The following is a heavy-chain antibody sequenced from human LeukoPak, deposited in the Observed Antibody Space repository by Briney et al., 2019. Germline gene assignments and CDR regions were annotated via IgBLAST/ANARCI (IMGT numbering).Heavy chain of an antibody. D-gene: IGHD3-22*01. Sequence: GGSLRLSCAASGFTFSSYGMHWVRQAPGKGLEWVAVISYDGSNKYYADSVKGRFTISRDNSKNTLYLQMNSLRAEDTAVYYCAKDRYYYDSSGYLYFDYWGQGNRVTV. CDR3: AKDRYYYDSSGYLYFDY. J-gene: IGHJ4*02. CDR1: GFTFSSYG. V-gene: IGHV3-30*18. CDR2: ISYDGSNK.